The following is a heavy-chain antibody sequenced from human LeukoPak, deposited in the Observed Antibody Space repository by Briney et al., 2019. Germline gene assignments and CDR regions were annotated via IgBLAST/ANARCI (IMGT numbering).Heavy chain of an antibody. D-gene: IGHD6-13*01. CDR3: ARVRPPLYSSSWPEDY. V-gene: IGHV7-4-1*02. J-gene: IGHJ4*02. CDR2: INTNTGNP. Sequence: ASVKVSCKASGYTFTRYAMNWVRQAPGQGLEWMGWINTNTGNPTYAQGFTGRFVFSLDTSVSTAYLQISSLKAEDTAVYYCARVRPPLYSSSWPEDYWGQGTLVTVSS. CDR1: GYTFTRYA.